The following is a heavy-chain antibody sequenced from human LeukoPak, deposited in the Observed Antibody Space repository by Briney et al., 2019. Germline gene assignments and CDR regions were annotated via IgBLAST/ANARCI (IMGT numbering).Heavy chain of an antibody. CDR2: IHRDGRT. D-gene: IGHD3-9*01. CDR1: GVSISSSEW. Sequence: PSETLSLTCAVSGVSISSSEWWIWVRQPPGQGLEWIGEIHRDGRTRNNPSLKSRVTMSIDYSKNQFSLKVSSVTAADTAIYYCGKTDIYFNPIDYWGPGSLVTVSS. CDR3: GKTDIYFNPIDY. V-gene: IGHV4-4*02. J-gene: IGHJ4*02.